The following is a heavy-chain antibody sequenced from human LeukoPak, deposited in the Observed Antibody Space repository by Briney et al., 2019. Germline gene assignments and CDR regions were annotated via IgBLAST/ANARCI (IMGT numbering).Heavy chain of an antibody. CDR2: IKQDGSEK. J-gene: IGHJ4*02. Sequence: GGSLRLSCAASGFTFSSYWMSWVRQAPGKGLEWAANIKQDGSEKYYVDSVKGRFTISRDNAKNSLYLQMNSLRAEDTAVYYCARGQGYCSGGSCYPTFWDYWGQGTLVTVSS. CDR3: ARGQGYCSGGSCYPTFWDY. V-gene: IGHV3-7*01. CDR1: GFTFSSYW. D-gene: IGHD2-15*01.